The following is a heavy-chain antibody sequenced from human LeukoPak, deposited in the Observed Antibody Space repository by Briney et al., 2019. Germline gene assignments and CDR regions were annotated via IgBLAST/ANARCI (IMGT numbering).Heavy chain of an antibody. CDR3: APRSWNGNHYYFMDV. V-gene: IGHV4-59*12. D-gene: IGHD1-1*01. CDR2: IHNSATT. J-gene: IGHJ6*03. CDR1: GGSLSSYF. Sequence: PSETLSLTCTVSGGSLSSYFWSWIRQPPGKGLEWIGYIHNSATTNCNPSLKSRVTISLDTAKNQFSLKLSSVTAADTAVYYCAPRSWNGNHYYFMDVWGRGTTVTISS.